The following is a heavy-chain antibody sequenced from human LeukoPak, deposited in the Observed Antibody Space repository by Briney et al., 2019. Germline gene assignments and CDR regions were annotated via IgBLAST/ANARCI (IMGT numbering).Heavy chain of an antibody. V-gene: IGHV3-7*01. J-gene: IGHJ6*03. CDR1: GFTFSSYS. CDR2: IKQDGSEK. CDR3: ARGPERDYYYYYMDV. Sequence: GGSLRLSCAASGFTFSSYSMSWVRQAPGKGLEWVANIKQDGSEKYYVDSVKGRFTISRDNAKNSLYLQMNSLRAEDTAVYYCARGPERDYYYYYMDVWGKGTTVTVSS. D-gene: IGHD1-1*01.